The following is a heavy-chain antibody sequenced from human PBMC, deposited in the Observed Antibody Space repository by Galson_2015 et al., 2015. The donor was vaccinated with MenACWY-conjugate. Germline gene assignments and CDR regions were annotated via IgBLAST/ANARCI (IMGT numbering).Heavy chain of an antibody. CDR3: ARENGATLIDR. D-gene: IGHD1-26*01. CDR1: GFTVTSNY. J-gene: IGHJ5*02. Sequence: SLRLSCAASGFTVTSNYMSWVRQAPGKALEWVSVIYAGGSTDYADSVRGRFTISRDNSRNTLYLQMDSLRPEDTALYYCARENGATLIDRWGQGALVTVSS. CDR2: IYAGGST. V-gene: IGHV3-66*01.